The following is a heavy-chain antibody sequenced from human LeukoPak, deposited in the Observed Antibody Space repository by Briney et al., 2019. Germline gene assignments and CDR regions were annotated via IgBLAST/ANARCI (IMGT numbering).Heavy chain of an antibody. CDR3: ARDRALPDSWFDP. D-gene: IGHD1-14*01. CDR1: GFTFSDYY. CDR2: ISSSSSYT. J-gene: IGHJ5*02. Sequence: GRSLRLSCAASGFTFSDYYMSWIRQAPGKGLEWVSYISSSSSYTNYAASVKGRFTITRDNAKNSLYLQMNSLRAEDTAVYYCARDRALPDSWFDPWGQGTLVTVSS. V-gene: IGHV3-11*05.